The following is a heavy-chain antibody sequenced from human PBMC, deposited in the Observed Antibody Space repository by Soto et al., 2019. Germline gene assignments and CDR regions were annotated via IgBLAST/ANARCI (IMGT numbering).Heavy chain of an antibody. CDR3: VRQDVEMGTTT. D-gene: IGHD1-1*01. J-gene: IGHJ4*02. CDR1: GYIFTSYW. Sequence: EVQLVQSGTEVKEPGESLKISCKTSGYIFTSYWIGWVRQMPGKGLEWMGVFYPDDSDTRYSPSFQGQVTISADKSISTAYLQWRSLKASDTAIYYCVRQDVEMGTTTWGQGTLVTVSS. CDR2: FYPDDSDT. V-gene: IGHV5-51*01.